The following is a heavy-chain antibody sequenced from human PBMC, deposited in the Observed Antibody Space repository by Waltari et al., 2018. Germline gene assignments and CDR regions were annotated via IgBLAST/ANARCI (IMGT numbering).Heavy chain of an antibody. CDR2: INSDGTGT. V-gene: IGHV3-74*03. CDR1: GFTFSSYW. J-gene: IGHJ6*02. CDR3: VRDDPGYGLDV. D-gene: IGHD7-27*01. Sequence: DVHLVDSGGGFVQPGGSLRLSCVASGFTFSSYWMNWVRRVPGKGLTWVSHINSDGTGTTYADSVNGRFTVSRDNAKSTLFLQMTSLRAEDTAVYFCVRDDPGYGLDVWGQGTTVTVSS.